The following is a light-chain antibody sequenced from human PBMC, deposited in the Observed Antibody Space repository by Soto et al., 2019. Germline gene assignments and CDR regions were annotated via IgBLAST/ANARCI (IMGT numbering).Light chain of an antibody. V-gene: IGLV2-14*01. Sequence: SALTQPASVSGSPGQSITISCTGTSSDVGGYNYVSWYQQHPGKAPKLMIYEVSNRPSGVSNRVSGSNSGNTASLTISGLQAADEADYYCSSYTSSSTVVFGGGTKLTVL. J-gene: IGLJ2*01. CDR2: EVS. CDR3: SSYTSSSTVV. CDR1: SSDVGGYNY.